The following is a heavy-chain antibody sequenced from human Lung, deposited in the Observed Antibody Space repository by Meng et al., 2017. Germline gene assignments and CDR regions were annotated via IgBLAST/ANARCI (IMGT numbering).Heavy chain of an antibody. V-gene: IGHV4-4*02. D-gene: IGHD2-21*01. CDR3: TKNDFYCLGY. Sequence: VRPQEAGPGLVNPSGSLSLTCAVSGGSISSDNWWSWVRQPPGKGLEWIGEIYHSGSTNYNPSLKSRITISVDKPKNQFSLTLSSVTAADTAVYYCTKNDFYCLGYWGQGTLVTVSS. J-gene: IGHJ4*02. CDR2: IYHSGST. CDR1: GGSISSDNW.